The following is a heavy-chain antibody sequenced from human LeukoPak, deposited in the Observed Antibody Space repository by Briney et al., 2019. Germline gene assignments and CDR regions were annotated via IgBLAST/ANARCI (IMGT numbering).Heavy chain of an antibody. CDR3: AGPYSDY. V-gene: IGHV4-39*01. CDR1: GGSISSGTYY. J-gene: IGHJ4*02. Sequence: SETLSLTCTVSGGSISSGTYYWAWIRQPPGKGLEWIGSISYTGSTYYNPSLKSRVTISVDTSKNQFSLRLSSVTAADTAVYYCAGPYSDYWGLGTLVTVSS. D-gene: IGHD2-21*01. CDR2: ISYTGST.